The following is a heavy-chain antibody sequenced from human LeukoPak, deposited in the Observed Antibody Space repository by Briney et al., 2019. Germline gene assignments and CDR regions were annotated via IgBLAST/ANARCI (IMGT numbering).Heavy chain of an antibody. CDR3: ASSGYNYGTSYFAY. Sequence: GGSLRLSCAASGFTFSSYWMHWVRQAPGKGLEWVSAISGSGDSTFDADSVKGRFTISRDNSKNTLYLQMNSLRAEDTAIYYCASSGYNYGTSYFAYWGQGTLVTVSS. CDR1: GFTFSSYW. V-gene: IGHV3-23*01. D-gene: IGHD5-18*01. J-gene: IGHJ4*02. CDR2: ISGSGDST.